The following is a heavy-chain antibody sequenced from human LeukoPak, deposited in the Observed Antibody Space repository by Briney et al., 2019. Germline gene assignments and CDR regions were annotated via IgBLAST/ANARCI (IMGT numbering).Heavy chain of an antibody. CDR3: ARDGSGSYYDPPDY. V-gene: IGHV1-18*01. Sequence: ASVKVSCKASGYTFTSYGIGWVRQAPGQGLEWMGWISAYNGNTNYAQKLQGRVTMTTDTSTSTAYMELRSLRSDDTAVYYCARDGSGSYYDPPDYWGQGTLVTVSS. D-gene: IGHD3-10*01. CDR1: GYTFTSYG. J-gene: IGHJ4*02. CDR2: ISAYNGNT.